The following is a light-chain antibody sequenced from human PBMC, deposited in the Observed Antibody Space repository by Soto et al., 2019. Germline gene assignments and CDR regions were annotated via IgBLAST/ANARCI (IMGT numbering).Light chain of an antibody. CDR3: LQVLKAPLT. V-gene: IGKV2-28*01. Sequence: IVMTQSTLSLPVTPGEPASMSCRSSQSLLHSDGYNYLDWYLQKPGQSPQLLIYLGSNRASGVPDRFSGSGSGTDCTLKISRVEAEDVGVYYCLQVLKAPLTVGQGTKLEIK. CDR1: QSLLHSDGYNY. J-gene: IGKJ2*01. CDR2: LGS.